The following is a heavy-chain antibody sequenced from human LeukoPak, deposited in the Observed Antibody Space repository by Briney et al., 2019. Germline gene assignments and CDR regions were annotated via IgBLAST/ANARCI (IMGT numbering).Heavy chain of an antibody. D-gene: IGHD3-22*01. CDR1: GYTFTSYG. CDR3: ARVLDSSGYYYSALYYFDY. Sequence: GASVKVSCKASGYTFTSYGISWVRQAPGQGLEWMGWISAYNGNTNYAQKLQGRVTMTTDTSTSTAYMELRSLRSDDTAVYYCARVLDSSGYYYSALYYFDYWGQGTLVTVSS. J-gene: IGHJ4*02. V-gene: IGHV1-18*01. CDR2: ISAYNGNT.